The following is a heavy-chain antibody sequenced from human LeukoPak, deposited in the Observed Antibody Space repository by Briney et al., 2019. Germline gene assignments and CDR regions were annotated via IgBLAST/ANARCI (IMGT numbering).Heavy chain of an antibody. D-gene: IGHD6-13*01. CDR3: ARDRGWQQLVPLYFDY. CDR2: ISAYNGNT. J-gene: IGHJ4*02. Sequence: PGASVKVSCKASGYTFTSYGISWVRQAPGQGLGGMGGISAYNGNTNYAQKLQGRVTMTTDTSTSTAYMELRSLRSDDTAVYYCARDRGWQQLVPLYFDYWGQGTLVTVSS. V-gene: IGHV1-18*01. CDR1: GYTFTSYG.